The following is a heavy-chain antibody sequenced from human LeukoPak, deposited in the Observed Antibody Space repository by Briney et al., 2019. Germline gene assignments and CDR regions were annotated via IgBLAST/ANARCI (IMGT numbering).Heavy chain of an antibody. CDR2: ISYDGSNK. J-gene: IGHJ5*02. Sequence: GRSLRLSCAASGFTFSSYGMHWVRQAPGKGLEWVAVISYDGSNKYYADSVKGRFTISRDNSKNTLYLQMNSLRAEDTAVYYCAKERNPAPGGWFDPWGQGTLVTVSS. V-gene: IGHV3-30*18. D-gene: IGHD1-14*01. CDR3: AKERNPAPGGWFDP. CDR1: GFTFSSYG.